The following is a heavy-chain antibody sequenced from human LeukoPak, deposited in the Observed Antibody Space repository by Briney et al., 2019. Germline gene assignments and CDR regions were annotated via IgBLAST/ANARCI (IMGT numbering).Heavy chain of an antibody. V-gene: IGHV3-30-3*01. Sequence: PGGSLRLSCAASGFTFSSYAMHWVRQAPGKGLEWVAVISNDGSNKYYTDSVKGRFTISRDNSKNTLYLQMNSLRAEDTAVYYCARGVIQRCLDYWGQGTLVTVSS. CDR1: GFTFSSYA. CDR2: ISNDGSNK. J-gene: IGHJ4*02. CDR3: ARGVIQRCLDY. D-gene: IGHD5-18*01.